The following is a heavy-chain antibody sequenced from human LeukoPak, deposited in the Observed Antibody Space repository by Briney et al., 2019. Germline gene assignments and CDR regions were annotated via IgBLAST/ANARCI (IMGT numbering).Heavy chain of an antibody. Sequence: GSLRLSCSASGFTSSNYVMTWVRQPPGKGLEWIGEINHSGSTNYNPSLKSRVTISVDTSKNQFSLKLSSVTAADTAVYYCARGRAVAARRGYYFDYWGQGTLVTVSS. CDR1: GFTSSNYV. V-gene: IGHV4-34*01. CDR3: ARGRAVAARRGYYFDY. J-gene: IGHJ4*02. D-gene: IGHD6-6*01. CDR2: INHSGST.